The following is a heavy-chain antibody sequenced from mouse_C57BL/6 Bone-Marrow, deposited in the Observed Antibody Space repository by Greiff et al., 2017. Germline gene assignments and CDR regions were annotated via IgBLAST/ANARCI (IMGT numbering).Heavy chain of an antibody. V-gene: IGHV2-3*01. CDR1: GFSLTSYG. D-gene: IGHD2-1*01. CDR3: AKPGGNYPYYAMDY. CDR2: IWGDGST. J-gene: IGHJ4*01. Sequence: VHLVESGPGLVAPSPSLSITCTVSGFSLTSYGVSWVRQPPGKGLEWLGVIWGDGSTNYHSALISRLSISKDNSKSQVFLKLNSLQTDDTATYYCAKPGGNYPYYAMDYWGQGTSVTVSS.